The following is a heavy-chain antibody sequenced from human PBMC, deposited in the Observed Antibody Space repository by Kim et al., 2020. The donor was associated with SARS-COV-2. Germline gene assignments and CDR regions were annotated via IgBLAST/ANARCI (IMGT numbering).Heavy chain of an antibody. D-gene: IGHD1-26*01. CDR3: AKDSQYSGSYSDAFDI. J-gene: IGHJ3*02. Sequence: GGSLRLSCAASGFTFSSYAMSWVRQAPGKGLEWVSAISGSGGSTYYADSVKGRFTISRDNSKNTLYLQMNSLRAEDTAVYYCAKDSQYSGSYSDAFDIWGEGTRVTVFS. CDR1: GFTFSSYA. CDR2: ISGSGGST. V-gene: IGHV3-23*01.